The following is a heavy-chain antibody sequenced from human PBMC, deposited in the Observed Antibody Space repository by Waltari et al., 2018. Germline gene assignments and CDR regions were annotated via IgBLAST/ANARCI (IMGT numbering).Heavy chain of an antibody. CDR1: GYTFTSYG. D-gene: IGHD4-17*01. CDR3: ARDYYSDYVFDY. J-gene: IGHJ4*02. Sequence: QVQLVQSGTEVKNPGASVKVSCKASGYTFTSYGISWVRQAPGQGLVWMGWTSAHNDDTNYVQRFQGRLTMTTDTSTNTAYMELRSLTSDDTAVYFCARDYYSDYVFDYWGQGTLVIVSS. V-gene: IGHV1-18*01. CDR2: TSAHNDDT.